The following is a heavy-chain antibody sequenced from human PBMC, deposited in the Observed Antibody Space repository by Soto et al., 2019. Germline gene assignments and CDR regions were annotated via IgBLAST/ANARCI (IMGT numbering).Heavy chain of an antibody. CDR1: GGTFSSYA. Sequence: ASVKVSCKASGGTFSSYAISWVRQAPGQGLEWMGGIIPIFGTANYAQKFQGRVTITADESTSTAYMELSSLRSEDTAVYYCARGTYYYDSSGYYIFDYWGQGTLVTVSS. CDR2: IIPIFGTA. D-gene: IGHD3-22*01. V-gene: IGHV1-69*13. CDR3: ARGTYYYDSSGYYIFDY. J-gene: IGHJ4*02.